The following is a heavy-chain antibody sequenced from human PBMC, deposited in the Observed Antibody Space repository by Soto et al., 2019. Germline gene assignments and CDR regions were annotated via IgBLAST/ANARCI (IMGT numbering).Heavy chain of an antibody. J-gene: IGHJ6*02. CDR2: MSSSGDSI. Sequence: QVQLVESGGGLVKPGGSLRLSCAASGITFSDCYMTWIRQAPGKGLEWVSYMSSSGDSINYAGSVRGRFTVSRDNAKNSLYLQMNSLRAEDTAMYYCARVRFGQWGYAMDVWGQGTTVTVSS. V-gene: IGHV3-11*01. D-gene: IGHD3-10*01. CDR3: ARVRFGQWGYAMDV. CDR1: GITFSDCY.